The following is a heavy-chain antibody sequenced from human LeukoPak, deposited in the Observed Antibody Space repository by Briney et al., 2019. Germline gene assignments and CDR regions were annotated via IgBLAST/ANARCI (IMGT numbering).Heavy chain of an antibody. CDR1: GYSISSGYY. CDR2: IYHSGST. D-gene: IGHD3/OR15-3a*01. CDR3: ARAWTLGWFDP. V-gene: IGHV4-38-2*02. J-gene: IGHJ5*02. Sequence: SETLSLTCTVSGYSISSGYYWGWIRQPPGKGLEWIGSIYHSGSTYYNPSLKSRVTISVYTSKNQFSLKLSSVTAADTAVYYCARAWTLGWFDPWGQGTLVTVSS.